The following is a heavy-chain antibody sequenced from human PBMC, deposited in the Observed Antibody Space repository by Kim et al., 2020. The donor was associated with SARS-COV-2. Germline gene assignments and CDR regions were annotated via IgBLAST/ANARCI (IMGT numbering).Heavy chain of an antibody. CDR3: AKGNAIAYYGMDF. Sequence: GGSLRLSCAASGFTFSSYAMSWVRQAPGKGLEWVSVIYSGGSSTYYADSVKGRFTISRDNSKNTLYLQMNSLRAEDTAVYYCAKGNAIAYYGMDFWGQGTTVTVSS. CDR1: GFTFSSYA. D-gene: IGHD2-21*01. J-gene: IGHJ6*02. CDR2: IYSGGSST. V-gene: IGHV3-23*03.